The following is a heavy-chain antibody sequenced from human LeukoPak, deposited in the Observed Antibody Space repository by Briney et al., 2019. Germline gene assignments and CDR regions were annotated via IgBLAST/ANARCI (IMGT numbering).Heavy chain of an antibody. V-gene: IGHV1-2*02. J-gene: IGHJ4*02. Sequence: ASVKVSCKASGYTFTSYYMHWVRQAPGQGLEWMGWINPNSGGTNYAQKFQGRVTMTRDTSISTAYMELSRLRSDDTAVYYCARDPGSYYDSSGTEYWGQGTLVTVSS. CDR2: INPNSGGT. CDR1: GYTFTSYY. CDR3: ARDPGSYYDSSGTEY. D-gene: IGHD3-22*01.